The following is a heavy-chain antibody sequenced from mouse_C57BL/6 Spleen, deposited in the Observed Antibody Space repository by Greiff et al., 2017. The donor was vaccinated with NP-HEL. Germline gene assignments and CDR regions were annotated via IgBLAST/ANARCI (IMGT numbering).Heavy chain of an antibody. CDR1: GYTFTDYY. CDR2: INPNNGGT. D-gene: IGHD4-1*01. Sequence: EVQLQQSGPELVKPGASVKISCKASGYTFTDYYMNWVKQSHGKSLEWIGDINPNNGGTSYNQKFKGKATLTVDKSSSTAYMELCSLTSEDSAVYYCARRLTGADYWGQGTTLTVSS. J-gene: IGHJ2*01. V-gene: IGHV1-26*01. CDR3: ARRLTGADY.